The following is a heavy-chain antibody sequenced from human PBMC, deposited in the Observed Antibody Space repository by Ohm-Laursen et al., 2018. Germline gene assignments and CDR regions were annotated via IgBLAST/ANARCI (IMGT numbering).Heavy chain of an antibody. CDR2: IYHSGST. CDR3: ARGLWWFDP. V-gene: IGHV4-38-2*02. J-gene: IGHJ5*02. CDR1: GYSINSGYF. Sequence: TLSLTCPVSGYSINSGYFWGWIRQPPGKGLEWIGTIYHSGSTYYNPSLKSRVTISVDTSKNQFSLKLSSVTAADTALYYCARGLWWFDPWGQGTLVTVSS.